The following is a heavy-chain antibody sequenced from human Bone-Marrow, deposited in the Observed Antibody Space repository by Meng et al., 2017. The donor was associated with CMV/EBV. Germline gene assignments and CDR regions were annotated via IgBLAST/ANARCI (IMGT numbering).Heavy chain of an antibody. Sequence: SETLSLTCTVSGGSISSGDYYWSWIRQPPGKGLEWLGYIYYSGSTYYNPSLKSRVTISVDTSKNQFSLRLSSVTAADTALYYCARVLRRLGTWLHHGLFDSWGQGTLVTFSS. CDR2: IYYSGST. V-gene: IGHV4-30-4*08. J-gene: IGHJ4*02. CDR1: GGSISSGDYY. CDR3: ARVLRRLGTWLHHGLFDS. D-gene: IGHD3-16*01.